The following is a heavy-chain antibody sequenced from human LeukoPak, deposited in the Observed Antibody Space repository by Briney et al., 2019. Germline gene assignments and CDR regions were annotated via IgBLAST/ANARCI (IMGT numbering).Heavy chain of an antibody. V-gene: IGHV1-8*01. CDR2: MYPNTGNT. CDR3: ARARVRVREVGGVITAFRDYMDV. CDR1: GYIFTTYD. Sequence: EASVKVSCRASGYIFTTYDINWVRQAAGQGLEWMGWMYPNTGNTGFAQKFQGRVSITRDTSTGTAYMELSGLRSDDTAIYYCARARVRVREVGGVITAFRDYMDVWGNGTSVIVSS. J-gene: IGHJ6*03. D-gene: IGHD2-21*01.